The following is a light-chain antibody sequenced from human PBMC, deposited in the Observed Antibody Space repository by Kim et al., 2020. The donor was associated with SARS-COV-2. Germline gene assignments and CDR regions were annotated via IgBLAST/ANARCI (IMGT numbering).Light chain of an antibody. CDR1: QSVSSN. V-gene: IGKV3-15*01. Sequence: SVAPGERAPPSCRASQSVSSNLAWYQQNPGQAPRLLIYGASTRATGIPARFSGSGSGTEFTLTISSLQSEDFAVYYCQQYNNWPYTFGQGTKLEI. J-gene: IGKJ2*01. CDR2: GAS. CDR3: QQYNNWPYT.